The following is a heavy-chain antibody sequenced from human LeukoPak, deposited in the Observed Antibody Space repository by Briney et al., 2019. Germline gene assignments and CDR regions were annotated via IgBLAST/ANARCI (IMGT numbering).Heavy chain of an antibody. V-gene: IGHV4-34*01. J-gene: IGHJ4*02. CDR1: GGSFSGYY. CDR3: ARAVLGSGWPFDY. Sequence: SETLSLTCAVYGGSFSGYYWSWIRQPPGKGLEWIGEINHSGSTNYNPSLKSRVTISVDTSKNQFSLNLTSVTAADTAVYYWARAVLGSGWPFDYWGQGTLVTVSS. CDR2: INHSGST. D-gene: IGHD6-19*01.